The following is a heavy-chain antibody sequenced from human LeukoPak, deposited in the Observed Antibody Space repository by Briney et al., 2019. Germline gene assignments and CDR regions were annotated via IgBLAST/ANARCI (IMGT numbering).Heavy chain of an antibody. CDR3: ARMSTISDAFDI. Sequence: ASVKVSCKASGYTFTSYYMHWVRQAPGQGLEWMGWISAYNGNTNYAQKLQGRVTMTTDTSTSTAYMELRSLRSDDTAVYYCARMSTISDAFDIWGQGTMVTVSS. J-gene: IGHJ3*02. D-gene: IGHD5/OR15-5a*01. CDR1: GYTFTSYY. V-gene: IGHV1-18*04. CDR2: ISAYNGNT.